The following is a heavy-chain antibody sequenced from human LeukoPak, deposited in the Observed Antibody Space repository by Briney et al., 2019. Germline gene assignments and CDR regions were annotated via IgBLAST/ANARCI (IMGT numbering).Heavy chain of an antibody. CDR1: GGSISSSSYY. D-gene: IGHD3-22*01. J-gene: IGHJ4*02. CDR2: IYYSGST. Sequence: SETLSLTCTVSGGSISSSSYYWGWIRQPPGKGLEWIGSIYYSGSTNYNPSLKSRVTISVDTSKNQFSLKLSSVTAADTAVYYCARLRSPSYYYDSSGYSKYYFDYWGQGTLVTVSS. V-gene: IGHV4-39*07. CDR3: ARLRSPSYYYDSSGYSKYYFDY.